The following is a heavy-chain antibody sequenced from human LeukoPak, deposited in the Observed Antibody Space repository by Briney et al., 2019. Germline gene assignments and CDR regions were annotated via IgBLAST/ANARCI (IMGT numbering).Heavy chain of an antibody. CDR1: GGSISSGSYY. CDR2: IYTSGST. D-gene: IGHD2-15*01. CDR3: ARDQYCSGGSCYYWFDP. V-gene: IGHV4-61*02. Sequence: PSQTLSLTCTVSGGSISSGSYYRSWIRQPAGKGLQWIGRIYTSGSTNYNPSLKSRVTISVDTSKNQFSLKLSSVTAADTAVYYCARDQYCSGGSCYYWFDPWGQGTLVTVSS. J-gene: IGHJ5*02.